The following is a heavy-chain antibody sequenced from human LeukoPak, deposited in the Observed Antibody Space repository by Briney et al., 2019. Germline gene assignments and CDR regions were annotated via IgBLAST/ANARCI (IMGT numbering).Heavy chain of an antibody. J-gene: IGHJ6*03. V-gene: IGHV4-34*01. D-gene: IGHD2-8*01. CDR2: INHSGST. Sequence: PSETLSLTCAVYGVSFSGYYWSWIRQPPGKGLEWIGEINHSGSTNYNPSLKSRVTISVDTSKNQFSLKLSSVTAADTAVYYCARSKVQVCTNGVCYRKNYYYYMDVRGKGPRSPSP. CDR3: ARSKVQVCTNGVCYRKNYYYYMDV. CDR1: GVSFSGYY.